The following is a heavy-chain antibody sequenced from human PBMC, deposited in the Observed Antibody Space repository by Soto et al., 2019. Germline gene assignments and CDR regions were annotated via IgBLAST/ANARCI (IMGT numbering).Heavy chain of an antibody. Sequence: QVQLVQSGAEVKKPGSSVRVSCKASGGNFNIFAISWVRQAPGQGLQWMGMILPVLGTTNIAQTFQGRVTLGADESTNTAYMELTRLTSEDTAVYFCAKDLGITNTWGKGTLVTVSS. CDR3: AKDLGITNT. D-gene: IGHD1-1*01. CDR2: ILPVLGTT. CDR1: GGNFNIFA. J-gene: IGHJ5*02. V-gene: IGHV1-69*11.